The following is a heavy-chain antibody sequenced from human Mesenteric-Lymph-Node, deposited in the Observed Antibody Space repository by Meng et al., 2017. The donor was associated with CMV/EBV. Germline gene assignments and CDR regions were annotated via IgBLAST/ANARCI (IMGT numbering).Heavy chain of an antibody. J-gene: IGHJ6*02. CDR2: IYPGDSDT. CDR3: ARSPGYCSSTSCYWRVDHHYYGMDV. D-gene: IGHD2-2*01. Sequence: KVSCKGSGYSFTSYWIGWVRQMPGKGLEWMGIIYPGDSDTRYSPSFQGQVTISADKSISTAYLQWSSLKASDTAMYYCARSPGYCSSTSCYWRVDHHYYGMDVWGQGTTVTVSS. CDR1: GYSFTSYW. V-gene: IGHV5-51*01.